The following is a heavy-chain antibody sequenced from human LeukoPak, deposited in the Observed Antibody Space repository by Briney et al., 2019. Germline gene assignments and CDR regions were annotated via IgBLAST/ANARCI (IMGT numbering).Heavy chain of an antibody. CDR3: ARDGYYYDSSGYYYGDYFDY. D-gene: IGHD3-22*01. CDR2: INHSGST. Sequence: PSETLSLTCAVHGGSFSGYYWSWIRQPPGKGLEWIGEINHSGSTNYNPSLKSRVTISVDTSKNQFSLKLSSVTAADTAVYYCARDGYYYDSSGYYYGDYFDYWGQGTLVTVSS. V-gene: IGHV4-34*01. CDR1: GGSFSGYY. J-gene: IGHJ4*02.